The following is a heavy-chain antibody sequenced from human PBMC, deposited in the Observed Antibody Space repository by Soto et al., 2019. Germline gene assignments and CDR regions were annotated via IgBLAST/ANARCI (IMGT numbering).Heavy chain of an antibody. J-gene: IGHJ4*02. CDR2: IYYSGST. CDR1: GGSVSSGSYY. CDR3: AGSTRNWRPLLDY. Sequence: QVQLQESGPGLVKPSETLSLTCTVSGGSVSSGSYYWSWIRQPPGKGLEWIGYIYYSGSTNYNPSLKSRVTISVDTSKNQFSLKLSSVTAADTAVYYCAGSTRNWRPLLDYWGQGTLVTVSS. V-gene: IGHV4-61*01. D-gene: IGHD1-1*01.